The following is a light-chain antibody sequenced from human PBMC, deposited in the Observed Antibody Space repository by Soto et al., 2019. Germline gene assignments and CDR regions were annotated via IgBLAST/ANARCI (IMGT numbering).Light chain of an antibody. J-gene: IGLJ1*01. Sequence: QSVLPQPASVSGSPGQSITVSCTGTSSDVGAYDYVSWYQHHPGKAPKLMIYDVSYRPSGVSNRFSNSKSGNTASLTISGLQAEDEADYYGRSNTSSNTLVFGTGTKLTVL. CDR3: RSNTSSNTLV. CDR2: DVS. V-gene: IGLV2-14*03. CDR1: SSDVGAYDY.